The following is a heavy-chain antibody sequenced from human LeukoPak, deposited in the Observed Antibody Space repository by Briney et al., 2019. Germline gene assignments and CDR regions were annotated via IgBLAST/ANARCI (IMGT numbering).Heavy chain of an antibody. D-gene: IGHD6-6*01. J-gene: IGHJ3*01. Sequence: PGGSLRLSCAASGFTFSSYAMTWVRQAPGKGLEWVSVISANGGRTHYADSVKGRFTISRDNSKSTLYLQMNSLRAEDTAVYYCAKELSTAGLWGQGTMVTVSS. CDR3: AKELSTAGL. V-gene: IGHV3-23*01. CDR2: ISANGGRT. CDR1: GFTFSSYA.